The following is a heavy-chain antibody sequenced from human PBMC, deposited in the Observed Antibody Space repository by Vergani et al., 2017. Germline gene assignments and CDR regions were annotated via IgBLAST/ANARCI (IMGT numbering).Heavy chain of an antibody. D-gene: IGHD1-1*01. CDR1: VFKFSDDY. V-gene: IGHV3-11*04. CDR2: ISPGASTV. J-gene: IGHJ6*02. Sequence: LEESGGGSVKPGGSLRLSCAASVFKFSDDYMRWIRQAPGKGLEWVSHISPGASTVSYTDSVTGRFTVARDNDNNSLTLDMTTLRVEDTAVYYCAKNPGISTTRHYYAMDVWGQGTTVTVSS. CDR3: AKNPGISTTRHYYAMDV.